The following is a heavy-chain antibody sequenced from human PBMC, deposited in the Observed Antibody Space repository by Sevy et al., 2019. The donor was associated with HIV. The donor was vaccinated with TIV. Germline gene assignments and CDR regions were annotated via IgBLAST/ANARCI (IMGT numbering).Heavy chain of an antibody. CDR2: ISGSGGST. D-gene: IGHD2-2*02. CDR1: GFTFSSYA. J-gene: IGHJ6*02. Sequence: GGSLRLSCAASGFTFSSYAMSWVRQAPGKGLEWVSAISGSGGSTYYADSVKGRFNTSRDNSKNTLYLQMNSLRAEDTAVYYCAKFIVVPAAIEYYYYYYGMDVWGQGTTVTVSS. V-gene: IGHV3-23*01. CDR3: AKFIVVPAAIEYYYYYYGMDV.